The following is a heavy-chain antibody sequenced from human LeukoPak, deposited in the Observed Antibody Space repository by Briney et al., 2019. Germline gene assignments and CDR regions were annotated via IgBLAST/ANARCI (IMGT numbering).Heavy chain of an antibody. CDR2: TYSGGST. V-gene: IGHV3-53*01. Sequence: GGSLRLSCAASGFNVGRNYMSWVRQAPGKGLECVSITYSGGSTYYADSVKGRFTISRDNSKNTVYLQINSLRAEDTAVYYCATADSSGATYFDYWGQGTLVTVSS. J-gene: IGHJ4*02. D-gene: IGHD3-22*01. CDR3: ATADSSGATYFDY. CDR1: GFNVGRNY.